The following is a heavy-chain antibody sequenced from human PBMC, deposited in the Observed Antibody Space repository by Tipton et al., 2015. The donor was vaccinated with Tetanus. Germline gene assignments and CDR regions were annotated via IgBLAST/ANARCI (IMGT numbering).Heavy chain of an antibody. J-gene: IGHJ6*02. Sequence: QLVQSGAEVKKPGASVKVSCKASGYTFTGYYIYWVRQAPGQGLEWMGWIDPNSGGTVYAQKFQGRVPMTRDTSISTAYMELRSLRSDDTAVYYCARDRGDYIYYGMDVWGPGTPVTVS. V-gene: IGHV1-2*02. CDR1: GYTFTGYY. D-gene: IGHD3-22*01. CDR2: IDPNSGGT. CDR3: ARDRGDYIYYGMDV.